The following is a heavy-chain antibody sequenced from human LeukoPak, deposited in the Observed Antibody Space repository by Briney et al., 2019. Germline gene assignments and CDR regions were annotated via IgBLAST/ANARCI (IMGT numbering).Heavy chain of an antibody. V-gene: IGHV3-30*18. J-gene: IGHJ6*03. CDR1: GFTFSSYG. CDR3: AKEEVYSSGWYHYYYMDV. Sequence: PGGSLRLSCAASGFTFSSYGMSWVRQAPGKGLEWVAVISYDGSNKYYADSVKGRFTISRDNSKNTLYLQMNSLRAEDTAVYYCAKEEVYSSGWYHYYYMDVWGKGTTVTVSS. D-gene: IGHD6-19*01. CDR2: ISYDGSNK.